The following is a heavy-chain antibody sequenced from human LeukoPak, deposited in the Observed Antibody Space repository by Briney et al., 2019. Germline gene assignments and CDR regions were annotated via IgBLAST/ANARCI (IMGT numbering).Heavy chain of an antibody. CDR3: ARVGSETVTTRSYWYFDL. CDR2: IYYSGST. Sequence: SETLSLTCTVSGGSISRYYWSWLREPPGKGVEWSGYIYYSGSTNYNPSLQSRLPISVDTSKNQFSLKLSSVTAADTAVYYCARVGSETVTTRSYWYFDLWGRGTLVTVSS. J-gene: IGHJ2*01. V-gene: IGHV4-59*01. CDR1: GGSISRYY. D-gene: IGHD4-17*01.